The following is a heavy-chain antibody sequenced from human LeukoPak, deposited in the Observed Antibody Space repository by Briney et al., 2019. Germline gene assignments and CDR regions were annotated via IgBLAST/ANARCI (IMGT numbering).Heavy chain of an antibody. J-gene: IGHJ5*02. V-gene: IGHV3-66*02. D-gene: IGHD3-3*01. CDR2: IYSGGST. Sequence: SGGSLRLSCAASGFAVSSNYMSWVRQAPGKGLEWVSVIYSGGSTYYADSVKGRFTISRDNSKNTLYLQMNSLRAEDTAVYYCARDFHELNWFDPWGQGTLVTVSS. CDR1: GFAVSSNY. CDR3: ARDFHELNWFDP.